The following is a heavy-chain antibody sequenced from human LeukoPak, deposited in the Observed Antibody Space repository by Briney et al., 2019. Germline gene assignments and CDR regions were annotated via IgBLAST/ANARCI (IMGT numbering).Heavy chain of an antibody. D-gene: IGHD1-26*01. CDR2: IYYSGST. J-gene: IGHJ4*02. CDR3: ARGPIVGAGY. CDR1: GGSISSGSYY. Sequence: SETLSLTCTVSGGSISSGSYYWSWIRQPPGKGLEWIGYIYYSGSTNYNPSLKSRVTISVDTSKNQFSLKLSSVTAADTAVYYCARGPIVGAGYWGQGTLVTVSS. V-gene: IGHV4-61*01.